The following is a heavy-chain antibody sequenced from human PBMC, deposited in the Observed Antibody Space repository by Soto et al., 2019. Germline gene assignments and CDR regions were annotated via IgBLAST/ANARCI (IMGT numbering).Heavy chain of an antibody. J-gene: IGHJ4*02. Sequence: SETLSLTCTVSGGSISSSTYYWGWIRQSPGKGLEWIATIYYTGSTYYNPSLKSRVTMSVDTSKNQFSLKLSSVTAADTAVYYCARHVDSGGIYYRLFECWGQGTRVTVSS. CDR1: GGSISSSTYY. D-gene: IGHD1-26*01. CDR3: ARHVDSGGIYYRLFEC. V-gene: IGHV4-39*01. CDR2: IYYTGST.